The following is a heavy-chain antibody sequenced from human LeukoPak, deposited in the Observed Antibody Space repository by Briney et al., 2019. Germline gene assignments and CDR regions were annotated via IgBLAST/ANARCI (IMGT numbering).Heavy chain of an antibody. D-gene: IGHD5-12*01. CDR3: ATEVAPSDHYYYYGMDV. J-gene: IGHJ6*02. V-gene: IGHV4-59*01. CDR2: IHYSGRT. CDR1: GGSISSYY. Sequence: ASETLSLTCTVSGGSISSYYWSWIRQPPGKGLEWIGYIHYSGRTNYNPSLKSRVTISVDTSKNQFSLKLSSVTAADTAVYYCATEVAPSDHYYYYGMDVWGQGTTVTVSS.